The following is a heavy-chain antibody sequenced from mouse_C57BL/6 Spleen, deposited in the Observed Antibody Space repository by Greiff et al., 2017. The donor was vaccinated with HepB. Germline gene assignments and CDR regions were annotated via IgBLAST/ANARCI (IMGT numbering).Heavy chain of an antibody. CDR1: GYTFTSYT. V-gene: IGHV1-4*01. D-gene: IGHD1-1*01. CDR3: ARDGDGSSYFDY. CDR2: INPSSGYT. J-gene: IGHJ2*01. Sequence: QVQLQQSGAELARPGASVKMSCKASGYTFTSYTMHWVKQRPGQGLEWIGYINPSSGYTKYNQKFKDKATLTADKSSSTAYMQLSSLTSEDSAVYYCARDGDGSSYFDYWGQGTTLTVSS.